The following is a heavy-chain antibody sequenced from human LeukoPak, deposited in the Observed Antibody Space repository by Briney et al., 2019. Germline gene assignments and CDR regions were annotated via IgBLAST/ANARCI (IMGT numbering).Heavy chain of an antibody. CDR2: IYYSGST. Sequence: SETLSLTCTVSGGSISSYYWSWIRQPPGKGLEWIGYIYYSGSTNYNPSLKSRVTISVGTPKNRFSLKLSSVTAADTAIYYCARVKYCSGGSCYGTYYFDYWGQGTLVTVSS. CDR3: ARVKYCSGGSCYGTYYFDY. D-gene: IGHD2-15*01. CDR1: GGSISSYY. J-gene: IGHJ4*02. V-gene: IGHV4-59*01.